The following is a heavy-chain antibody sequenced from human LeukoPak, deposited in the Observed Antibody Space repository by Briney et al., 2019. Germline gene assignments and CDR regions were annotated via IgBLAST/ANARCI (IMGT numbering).Heavy chain of an antibody. CDR1: GYTFTDYY. CDR3: ARGGPSPIDY. V-gene: IGHV1-2*02. D-gene: IGHD1-26*01. Sequence: ASVKVSCKASGYTFTDYYMHWVRQAPGQGLEWMGWIYPNSGGTKYAQKFQGRVTMTRDTSISTAYMELSRLRSDDTAGYYCARGGPSPIDYWGRGILVTVSS. CDR2: IYPNSGGT. J-gene: IGHJ4*02.